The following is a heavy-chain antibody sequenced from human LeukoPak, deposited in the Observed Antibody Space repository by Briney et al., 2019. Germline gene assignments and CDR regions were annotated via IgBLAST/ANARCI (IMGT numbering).Heavy chain of an antibody. J-gene: IGHJ6*03. V-gene: IGHV4-4*02. CDR3: ARGVVTTNYYYYYMDV. D-gene: IGHD2-21*02. CDR2: IYHSGST. Sequence: PSETLSLTCTVSGGSISSSNWWSWVRQPPGKGLEWIGEIYHSGSTNYNPSLKSRVTISVDKSKNQFSLKLSSVTAADTAVYYCARGVVTTNYYYYYMDVWGKGTTVTVSS. CDR1: GGSISSSNW.